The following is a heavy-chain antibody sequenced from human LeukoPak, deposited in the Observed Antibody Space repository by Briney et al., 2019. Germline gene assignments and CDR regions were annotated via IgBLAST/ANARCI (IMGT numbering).Heavy chain of an antibody. V-gene: IGHV3-53*01. CDR1: GLSVSINY. CDR3: ARETNWNGIDY. J-gene: IGHJ4*02. D-gene: IGHD1-1*01. CDR2: LYDGGNT. Sequence: GGSLRLSCAASGLSVSINYMSWVRQAPGKGLEWVSVLYDGGNTNYGDSVKGRFTISGDNSKNTLYLQMNSLRAEDTAVYYCARETNWNGIDYWGQGTLVTVSS.